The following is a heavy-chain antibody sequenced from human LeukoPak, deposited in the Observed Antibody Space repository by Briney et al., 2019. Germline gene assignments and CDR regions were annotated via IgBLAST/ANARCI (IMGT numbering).Heavy chain of an antibody. V-gene: IGHV3-43D*03. D-gene: IGHD3-10*01. CDR3: AKDKFDGSGSYYFDY. Sequence: PGGSLRLSCAASGFTFDDYAMHWVRQAPGKGLEWVSLISWDGGRNYYADSVKGLFTIARDNRKNSLYLQMNSLRAEDTALYYCAKDKFDGSGSYYFDYWGQGTLVTVSS. J-gene: IGHJ4*02. CDR1: GFTFDDYA. CDR2: ISWDGGRN.